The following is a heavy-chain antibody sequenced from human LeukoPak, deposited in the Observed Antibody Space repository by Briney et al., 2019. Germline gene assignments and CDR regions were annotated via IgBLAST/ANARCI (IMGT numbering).Heavy chain of an antibody. CDR2: IYYSGST. CDR1: GGSISSSSYY. D-gene: IGHD3-3*01. CDR3: ARDYESYSYYMDV. Sequence: SETLSLTCTVSGGSISSSSYYWGWIRQPPGKGLEWIGSIYYSGSTYYNPSLKSRVTISVDTSKNQFSLKLSSVTAADTAVYYCARDYESYSYYMDVWGKGTTVTVSS. V-gene: IGHV4-39*07. J-gene: IGHJ6*03.